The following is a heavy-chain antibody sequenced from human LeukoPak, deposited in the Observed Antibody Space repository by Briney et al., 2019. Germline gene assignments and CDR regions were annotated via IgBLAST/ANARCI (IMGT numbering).Heavy chain of an antibody. CDR2: ISSSGSTI. Sequence: TGGSLRLSCAASGFTFSSYEMNWVRQAPGKGLEWVSYISSSGSTIYYADSVKGRFTISRDNAKNSLYVQMNSLRAEDTAVYYCARGAPSPLRFLEWIKNNWFDPWGQGTLVTVSS. CDR3: ARGAPSPLRFLEWIKNNWFDP. J-gene: IGHJ5*02. V-gene: IGHV3-48*03. CDR1: GFTFSSYE. D-gene: IGHD3-3*01.